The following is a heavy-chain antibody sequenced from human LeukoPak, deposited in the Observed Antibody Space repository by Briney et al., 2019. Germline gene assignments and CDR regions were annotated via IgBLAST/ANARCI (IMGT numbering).Heavy chain of an antibody. V-gene: IGHV5-51*01. CDR3: ARQISGREIY. D-gene: IGHD3-10*01. CDR2: IYPGDSET. Sequence: GESLKISCQGSGYRFRGHWIGWVRQLPGKGLEWMGIIYPGDSETKYSPAFQGQVTISADKSVSAAYLQWSSLKASDTAIYYCARQISGREIYWGQGTLVTVSS. J-gene: IGHJ4*02. CDR1: GYRFRGHW.